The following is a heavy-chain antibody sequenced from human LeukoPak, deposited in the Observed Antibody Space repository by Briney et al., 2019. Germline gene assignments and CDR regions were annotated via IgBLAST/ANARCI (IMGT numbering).Heavy chain of an antibody. V-gene: IGHV4-30-4*01. CDR1: GGSISSGDYY. CDR3: ARGGYGSGSYHFDY. Sequence: PSETLSLICTVSGGSISSGDYYWSWIRQPPGKGLEWIGYIYYSGSTYYNPSLKSRVTISVDTSKNQFSLKLSSVTAADTAVYYCARGGYGSGSYHFDYWGQGTLVTVSS. D-gene: IGHD3-10*01. CDR2: IYYSGST. J-gene: IGHJ4*02.